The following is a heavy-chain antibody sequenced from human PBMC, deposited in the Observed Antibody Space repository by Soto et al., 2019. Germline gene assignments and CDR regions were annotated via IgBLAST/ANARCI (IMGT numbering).Heavy chain of an antibody. V-gene: IGHV3-23*01. D-gene: IGHD3-22*01. J-gene: IGHJ4*02. CDR3: APMAPSKYYYHSSAFRPA. Sequence: GESLRLPCTASGFTFSTNAMSWVRQPPGKGLEWVSAISGSGGSTYYADSVKGRFTISRDNSKNTLYLQMNSLRAEDTAVYYCAPMAPSKYYYHSSAFRPAWGKVTLVPV. CDR1: GFTFSTNA. CDR2: ISGSGGST.